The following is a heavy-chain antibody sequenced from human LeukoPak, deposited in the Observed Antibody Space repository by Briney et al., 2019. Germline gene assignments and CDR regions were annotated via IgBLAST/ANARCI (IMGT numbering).Heavy chain of an antibody. CDR1: GGSISSNNW. CDR3: ASNVVAGRRAYGMDV. CDR2: IYHSGGT. J-gene: IGHJ6*02. D-gene: IGHD2-15*01. V-gene: IGHV4-4*02. Sequence: SETLSLTCTGWGGSISSNNWWRWVRPPPGKGLEWIGEIYHSGGTNYNPSLKSRVTLSVDKSKHQFSLKLSSVTAADTAMYYCASNVVAGRRAYGMDVWGQGTTVTVSS.